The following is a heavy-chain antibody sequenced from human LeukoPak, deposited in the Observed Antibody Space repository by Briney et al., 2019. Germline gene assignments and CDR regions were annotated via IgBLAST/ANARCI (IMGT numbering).Heavy chain of an antibody. CDR2: INSDGSST. D-gene: IGHD3-10*01. Sequence: GGSLRLSCAASGFPLSSHAMSWVRQAPGKGLVWVSRINSDGSSTSYADSVKGRFTISRDNAKNTLYLQMNSLRAEDTAVYYCARDHRGSGSRYYYYYMDVWGKGTTVTISS. CDR3: ARDHRGSGSRYYYYYMDV. CDR1: GFPLSSHA. J-gene: IGHJ6*03. V-gene: IGHV3-74*01.